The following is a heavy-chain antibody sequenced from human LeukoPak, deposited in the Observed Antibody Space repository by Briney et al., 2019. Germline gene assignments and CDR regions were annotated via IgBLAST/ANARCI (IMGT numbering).Heavy chain of an antibody. V-gene: IGHV3-53*01. CDR1: GFTVSSNN. D-gene: IGHD3-16*01. CDR2: IYSGGNT. J-gene: IGHJ6*02. CDR3: ARNQVNTFRFREYYYYGMDV. Sequence: GGSLRLSCAASGFTVSSNNMNWVRQAPGKGLEWVSVIYSGGNTYYADSVKGRFTISRDSSKNTLYLQMNSLRAEDTAVYYCARNQVNTFRFREYYYYGMDVWGQGTTVTVSS.